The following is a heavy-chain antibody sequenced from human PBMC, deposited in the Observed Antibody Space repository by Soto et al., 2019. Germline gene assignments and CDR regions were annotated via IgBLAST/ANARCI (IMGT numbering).Heavy chain of an antibody. CDR2: ISPYNGNT. CDR3: ARDLSQWVYTYGYGSH. J-gene: IGHJ4*02. Sequence: QVQLVQSGAEVKKPGASVRVSCAASGYSFSNYGISWVRQAPGQGLEWMGWISPYNGNTRGTQKFQDRLTMTTESSTSTVFMELRSLTSDDTAVYYCARDLSQWVYTYGYGSHWVQGTLVTVSS. CDR1: GYSFSNYG. D-gene: IGHD5-18*01. V-gene: IGHV1-18*01.